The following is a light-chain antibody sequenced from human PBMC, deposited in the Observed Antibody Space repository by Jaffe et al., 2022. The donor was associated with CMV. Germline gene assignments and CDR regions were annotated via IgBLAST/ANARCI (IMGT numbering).Light chain of an antibody. CDR3: QQYGSSPTT. J-gene: IGKJ1*01. CDR2: GAS. CDR1: QGVNNY. V-gene: IGKV3-20*01. Sequence: EIVLTQSPGTLSLSPGERATLSCRASQGVNNYLAWYQQKPGQAPRLLIYGASSRATGIPDRFSGSGSGTDFTLTINTLEPEDFAVYYCQQYGSSPTTFGQGTKVAIK.